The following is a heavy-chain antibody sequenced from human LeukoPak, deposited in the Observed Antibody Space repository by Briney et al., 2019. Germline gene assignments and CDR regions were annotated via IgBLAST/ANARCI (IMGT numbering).Heavy chain of an antibody. CDR3: AQQVGYCSSGSCYFTY. CDR1: GFTVSNTY. D-gene: IGHD2-15*01. V-gene: IGHV3-53*01. J-gene: IGHJ1*01. Sequence: GGSLRLSCAASGFTVSNTYMSWVRQAPGKGLEWVSLIYSGGGTYSADSVKGRFTISRDISKNTLYLQMNSLRAEDTAVYYCAQQVGYCSSGSCYFTYWGQGTLVTVSS. CDR2: IYSGGGT.